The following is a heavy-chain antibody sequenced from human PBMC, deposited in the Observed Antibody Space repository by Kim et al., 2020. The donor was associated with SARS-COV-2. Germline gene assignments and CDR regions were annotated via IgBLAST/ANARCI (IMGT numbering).Heavy chain of an antibody. D-gene: IGHD2-2*01. J-gene: IGHJ5*02. CDR2: ISYDGSNK. CDR3: ARERDIVVVAAAGGWFDP. V-gene: IGHV3-30*04. Sequence: GGSLRLSCAASGFTFSSYAMHWVRQAPGKGLEWVAVISYDGSNKYYADSVKGRFTISRDNSKNTLYLQMNSLRAEDTAVYYCARERDIVVVAAAGGWFDPWGQGTLVTVSS. CDR1: GFTFSSYA.